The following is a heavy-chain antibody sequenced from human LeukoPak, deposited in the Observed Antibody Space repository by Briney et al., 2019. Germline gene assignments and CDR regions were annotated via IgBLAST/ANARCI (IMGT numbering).Heavy chain of an antibody. CDR1: GYTFTGYY. CDR3: ARGRPSPVIRITMVRQDAFDF. CDR2: INPSSGGT. J-gene: IGHJ3*01. Sequence: ASVKVSCKASGYTFTGYYMHWVRQAPGQGLEWMGWINPSSGGTNYAQKFQGRVTMTRDTSISTAYMELSRLRSDDTAVYYCARGRPSPVIRITMVRQDAFDFWGQGTMVTVSS. V-gene: IGHV1-2*02. D-gene: IGHD3-10*01.